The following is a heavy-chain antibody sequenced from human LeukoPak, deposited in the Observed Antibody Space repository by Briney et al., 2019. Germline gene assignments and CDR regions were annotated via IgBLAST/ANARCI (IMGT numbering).Heavy chain of an antibody. CDR3: AREIPVGGTPLDY. CDR2: ITTSSSYS. D-gene: IGHD1-26*01. Sequence: GGSLRLSCAASGFTFSNYNMDWVRQAPGKGLGWVSSITTSSSYSFYADSVKGRFTISRDDGKNSLSLQMNSLRAEDTAVYYCAREIPVGGTPLDYWGQGTLVTVSS. J-gene: IGHJ4*02. V-gene: IGHV3-21*01. CDR1: GFTFSNYN.